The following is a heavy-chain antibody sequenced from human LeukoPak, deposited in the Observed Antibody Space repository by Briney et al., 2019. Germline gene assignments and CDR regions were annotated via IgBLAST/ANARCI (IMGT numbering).Heavy chain of an antibody. Sequence: QPGGSLRLSCAASGFTFSSYAMSWVRQAPGKGLEWVSGISGSGPYTFYTDSVKSRFTISRDSSKNTLYLQMNSLRAEDTALYYCAKHGYCSGISCFFDFWGQGTLVTVSS. V-gene: IGHV3-23*01. CDR2: ISGSGPYT. D-gene: IGHD2-2*03. CDR3: AKHGYCSGISCFFDF. CDR1: GFTFSSYA. J-gene: IGHJ4*02.